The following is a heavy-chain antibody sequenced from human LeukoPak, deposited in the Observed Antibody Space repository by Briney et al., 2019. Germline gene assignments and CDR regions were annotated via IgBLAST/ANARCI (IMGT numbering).Heavy chain of an antibody. D-gene: IGHD6-13*01. CDR3: TTDPAALDY. CDR1: GFTFSDAW. V-gene: IGHV3-15*01. J-gene: IGHJ4*02. Sequence: GGSLRLSCAASGFTFSDAWMSWVRQAPGKGLEWVGRLKSKTDGGTTDYAAPVKGRFTISRDDSKNTLYPQMNSLKTEDAAVYYCTTDPAALDYWGQGTLVTVSS. CDR2: LKSKTDGGTT.